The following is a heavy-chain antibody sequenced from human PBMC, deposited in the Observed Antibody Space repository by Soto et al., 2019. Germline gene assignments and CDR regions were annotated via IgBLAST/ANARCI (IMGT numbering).Heavy chain of an antibody. CDR2: ISSSSRKI. D-gene: IGHD3-16*01. CDR3: ARDGGGWGILYYYGMDV. V-gene: IGHV3-21*01. J-gene: IGHJ6*02. Sequence: EVQLVESGGGLVKPGGSLRLSCAASGFNFSNYNINWVRQAPGKGLEWVSSISSSSRKISYADSVKGRFTISRDNAKNALYLLMNGLRAEDTAVYYCARDGGGWGILYYYGMDVWGQGTTVTVSS. CDR1: GFNFSNYN.